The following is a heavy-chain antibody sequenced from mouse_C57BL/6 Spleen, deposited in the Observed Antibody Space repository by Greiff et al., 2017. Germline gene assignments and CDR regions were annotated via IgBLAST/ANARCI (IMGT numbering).Heavy chain of an antibody. CDR3: ARSGGKYSDWLAY. CDR1: GYTFTSYW. D-gene: IGHD2-1*01. J-gene: IGHJ3*01. V-gene: IGHV1-59*01. Sequence: QVQLQQPGAELVRPGTSVKLSCKASGYTFTSYWMPWVKQRPGQGLEWIGVIDPSGSYTNYPQKFKGQSTLSVDTSTSTAYMQLSSLTSEDSAVYYCARSGGKYSDWLAYWGQGTPVTVSA. CDR2: IDPSGSYT.